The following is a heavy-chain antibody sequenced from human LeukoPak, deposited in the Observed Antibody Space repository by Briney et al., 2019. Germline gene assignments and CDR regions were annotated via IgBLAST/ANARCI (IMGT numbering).Heavy chain of an antibody. J-gene: IGHJ4*02. CDR2: IGGGGSS. CDR1: GFTFSNSV. CDR3: VKGVTMVRGSREFDF. Sequence: GGSLRLSCAASGFTFSNSVMTWVRKAPGKGLEWVSSIGGGGSSYYAGSVKGRFTISRDNSKNTLYLQMNSLRAEDTAIFYCVKGVTMVRGSREFDFWGQGTLVTVSS. D-gene: IGHD3-10*01. V-gene: IGHV3-23*01.